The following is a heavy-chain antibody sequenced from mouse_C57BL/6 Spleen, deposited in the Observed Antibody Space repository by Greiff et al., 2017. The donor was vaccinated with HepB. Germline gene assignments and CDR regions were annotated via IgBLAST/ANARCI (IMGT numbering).Heavy chain of an antibody. V-gene: IGHV3-6*01. CDR3: ARYSNYLFAY. Sequence: EVKLLESGPGLVKPSQSLSLTCSVTGYSITSGYYWNWIRQFPGNKLEWMGYISYDGSNNYNPSLKNRISITRDTSKNQFFLKLNSVTTEDTATYYCARYSNYLFAYWGQGTLVTVSA. J-gene: IGHJ3*01. D-gene: IGHD2-5*01. CDR2: ISYDGSN. CDR1: GYSITSGYY.